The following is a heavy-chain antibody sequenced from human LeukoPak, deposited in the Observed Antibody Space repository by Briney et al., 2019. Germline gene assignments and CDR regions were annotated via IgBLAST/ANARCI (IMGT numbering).Heavy chain of an antibody. CDR1: GYTFTSCY. V-gene: IGHV1-46*01. Sequence: ASVKVSCKASGYTFTSCYMHWVRQAPGQGLEWMGIINPSGGSTSYAQKFQGRVTMTRDTSTSTVYMELSSLRSEDTAVYYCARYYSNYVGGYYFDYWGQGTLVTVSS. CDR3: ARYYSNYVGGYYFDY. D-gene: IGHD4-11*01. CDR2: INPSGGST. J-gene: IGHJ4*02.